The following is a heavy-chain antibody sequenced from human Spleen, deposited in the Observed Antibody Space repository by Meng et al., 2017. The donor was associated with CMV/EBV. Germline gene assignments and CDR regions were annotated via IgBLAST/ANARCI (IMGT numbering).Heavy chain of an antibody. CDR2: ISPSSGST. Sequence: ASVKVSCKASGYTFTSYFVHWVRQAPGQGLEWMGIISPSSGSTGYAQKFQGRVIMTRDTSTSTAYMELRSLRSDDTAVYYCARAAQEDWFDPWGQGTLVTVSS. CDR1: GYTFTSYF. V-gene: IGHV1-46*01. CDR3: ARAAQEDWFDP. J-gene: IGHJ5*02.